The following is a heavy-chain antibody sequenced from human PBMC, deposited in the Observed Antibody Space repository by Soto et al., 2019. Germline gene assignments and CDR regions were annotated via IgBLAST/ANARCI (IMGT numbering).Heavy chain of an antibody. V-gene: IGHV1-2*04. CDR1: GYTFSGYY. Sequence: GASVKVSCKASGYTFSGYYIHWVRQAPGQGLEWVGWINCHSGGTNYAQKFQGWVTMTRDTSISTAYMELNRLRSDDTAVYYCARGQQLTDYWGQGTLVTVSS. D-gene: IGHD2-2*01. J-gene: IGHJ4*02. CDR3: ARGQQLTDY. CDR2: INCHSGGT.